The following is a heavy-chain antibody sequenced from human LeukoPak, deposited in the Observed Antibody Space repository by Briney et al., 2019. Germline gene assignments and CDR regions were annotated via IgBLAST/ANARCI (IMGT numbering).Heavy chain of an antibody. CDR1: GYTFISYG. D-gene: IGHD6-19*01. CDR3: ATIPQYSSGKEFDY. V-gene: IGHV1-18*01. Sequence: ASVKVSCKASGYTFISYGITWVRQAPGQGLEWMGWMSAYNGNTNYAQKFQGRVTMTTDTSTSTAYMELSSLRSEDTAVYYCATIPQYSSGKEFDYWGQGTLVTVSS. J-gene: IGHJ4*02. CDR2: MSAYNGNT.